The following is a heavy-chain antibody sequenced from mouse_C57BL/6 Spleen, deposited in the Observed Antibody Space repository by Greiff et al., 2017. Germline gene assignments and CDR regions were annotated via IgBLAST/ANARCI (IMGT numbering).Heavy chain of an antibody. D-gene: IGHD2-10*02. CDR2: IDPETGGT. CDR1: GYTFTDYE. CDR3: TRRGVYGNYDY. Sequence: VQVVESGAELVRPGASVTLSCKASGYTFTDYEMHWVKQTPVHGLEWIGAIDPETGGTAYNQKFKGKAILTADKSSSTAYMELRSLTSEDSAVYYCTRRGVYGNYDYWGQGTTLTVSS. J-gene: IGHJ2*01. V-gene: IGHV1-15*01.